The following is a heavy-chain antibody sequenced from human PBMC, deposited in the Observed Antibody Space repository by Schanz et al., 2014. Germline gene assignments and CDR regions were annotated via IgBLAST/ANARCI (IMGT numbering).Heavy chain of an antibody. CDR1: GYSFTDYA. CDR3: SSGEARVTSSGVVIVPMKV. D-gene: IGHD3-3*01. CDR2: ISGYNGDT. Sequence: QVQLVQSGVEVKRPGASVRVSCKASGYSFTDYAIHWVRQAPGQGLEWMGWISGYNGDTNYAPKFQDRVTMTTDTSASIVYMELSSLRSEDAAVFFCSSGEARVTSSGVVIVPMKVWGKGTTGNDSS. V-gene: IGHV1-18*01. J-gene: IGHJ6*03.